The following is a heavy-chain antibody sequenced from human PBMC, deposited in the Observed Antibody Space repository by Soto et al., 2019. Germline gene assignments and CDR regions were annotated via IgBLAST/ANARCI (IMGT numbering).Heavy chain of an antibody. V-gene: IGHV3-33*01. CDR3: ARERWGTDCYGTVCSYLDQ. CDR2: MWHDGSKK. J-gene: IGHJ4*02. D-gene: IGHD2-2*01. Sequence: QVQLVESGGGVIQPGRSLRLSCAASGFTFSTYGIHWVRQAPGKGLEWVAVMWHDGSKKYYVDSVRGRFTISRDQSKSRVYLQMNSLRADDTAVYYCARERWGTDCYGTVCSYLDQWGQGTLVTVSS. CDR1: GFTFSTYG.